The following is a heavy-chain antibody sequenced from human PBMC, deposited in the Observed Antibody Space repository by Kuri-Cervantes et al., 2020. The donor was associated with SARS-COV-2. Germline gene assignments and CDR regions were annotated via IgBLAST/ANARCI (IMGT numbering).Heavy chain of an antibody. CDR1: GFTFSSYG. CDR3: AKDQHGIVVVVAAIDY. D-gene: IGHD2-15*01. Sequence: GGSLRLSCAASGFTFSSYGMHWVRQAPGKGLKWVAVISYDGSNKYYADSVKGRFTISRDNSKNTLYLQMNSLRAEDTAVYYCAKDQHGIVVVVAAIDYWGQGTLVTVSS. J-gene: IGHJ4*02. V-gene: IGHV3-30*18. CDR2: ISYDGSNK.